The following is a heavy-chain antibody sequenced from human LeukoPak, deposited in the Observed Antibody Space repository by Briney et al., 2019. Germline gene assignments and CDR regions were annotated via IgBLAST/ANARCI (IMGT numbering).Heavy chain of an antibody. D-gene: IGHD3-22*01. V-gene: IGHV4-59*01. CDR1: GGSIYTYY. CDR3: ARRPVDYSSSDHAFDV. J-gene: IGHJ3*01. CDR2: IYDSGST. Sequence: SETLSLTCTVSGGSIYTYYWTWIRQPPGKGLEWIGHIYDSGSTNYNPSLKSRVTISVDTSKNQFSLKMSSVTAADTAVCYCARRPVDYSSSDHAFDVWGPGTMVTVSS.